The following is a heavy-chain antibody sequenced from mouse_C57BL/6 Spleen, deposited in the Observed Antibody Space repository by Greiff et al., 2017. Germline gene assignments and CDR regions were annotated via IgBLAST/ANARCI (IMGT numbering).Heavy chain of an antibody. CDR3: ARRVTTVVATPYYFDD. CDR1: GFNIKNTY. Sequence: VQLKQSVAELVRPGASVKLSCTASGFNIKNTYMHWVKQRPEQGLEWIGRIDPANGNTKYAPKFQGKATITADTSSNTAYLQLSSLTSEDTAIYYCARRVTTVVATPYYFDDWGQGTTLTVSS. V-gene: IGHV14-3*01. D-gene: IGHD1-1*01. CDR2: IDPANGNT. J-gene: IGHJ2*01.